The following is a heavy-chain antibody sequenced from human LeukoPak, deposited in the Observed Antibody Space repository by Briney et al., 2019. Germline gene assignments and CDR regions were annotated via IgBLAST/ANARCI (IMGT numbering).Heavy chain of an antibody. V-gene: IGHV1-3*01. CDR2: FNSDTGDT. D-gene: IGHD6-19*01. CDR1: GYTFTNYA. Sequence: LRASVKVSCKASGYTFTNYAIHWVRQAPGQRLEWMGWFNSDTGDTHYSQNFQGRLIITRDTSASTAYMELTSLRPEDTAVFFCVRGGPNRSGWTLDYWGQGTLVTVSS. J-gene: IGHJ4*02. CDR3: VRGGPNRSGWTLDY.